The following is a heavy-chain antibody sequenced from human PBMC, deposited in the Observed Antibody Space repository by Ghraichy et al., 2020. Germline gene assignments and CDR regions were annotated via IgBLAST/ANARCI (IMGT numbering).Heavy chain of an antibody. Sequence: SETLSLTCTVSGGSISSSTSYYWAWYRQSPGKGLEWIASIYYSGNAYYNPSLQSRVTISVDTSNGQYSLKLRSATAADTAVYYCGRVFWSGTARWIDPWGQGALVTVSS. CDR3: GRVFWSGTARWIDP. CDR2: IYYSGNA. CDR1: GGSISSSTSYY. V-gene: IGHV4-39*01. J-gene: IGHJ5*02. D-gene: IGHD3-3*01.